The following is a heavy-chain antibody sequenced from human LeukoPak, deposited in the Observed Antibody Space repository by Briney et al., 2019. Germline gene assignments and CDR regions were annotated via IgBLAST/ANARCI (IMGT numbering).Heavy chain of an antibody. CDR3: ARVIGGSYGDFSCDY. J-gene: IGHJ4*02. Sequence: GGSLRLSCAASGFTVSSNYMNWVRQAPGKGLEWVSVIYSGGSTYYADSVKGRFTISRDNSKNTLYLQMNTPRAEDTAVYYCARVIGGSYGDFSCDYWGQGTLVTVSS. CDR1: GFTVSSNY. V-gene: IGHV3-53*01. D-gene: IGHD4-17*01. CDR2: IYSGGST.